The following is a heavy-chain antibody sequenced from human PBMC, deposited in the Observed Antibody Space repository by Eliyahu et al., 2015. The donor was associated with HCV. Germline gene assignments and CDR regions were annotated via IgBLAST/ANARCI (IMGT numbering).Heavy chain of an antibody. D-gene: IGHD2-8*01. CDR3: ARGQGGVPDS. CDR1: GGSISSSSYY. Sequence: QLQLQESGPGLVKPSETLSLSCTVSGGSISSSSYYWGWIRQPPGKGLEWIGTIYYSGSTYYNPSLKSRVTISVDTSKNQFSLKLSSVTTADTAVYYCARGQGGVPDSWGQGTLVTVSS. J-gene: IGHJ4*02. CDR2: IYYSGST. V-gene: IGHV4-39*01.